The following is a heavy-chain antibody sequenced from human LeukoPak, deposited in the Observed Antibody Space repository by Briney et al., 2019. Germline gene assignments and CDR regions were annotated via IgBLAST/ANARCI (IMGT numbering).Heavy chain of an antibody. CDR1: GFSFSSYW. CDR2: IKEDGSEK. V-gene: IGHV3-7*03. D-gene: IGHD4-17*01. J-gene: IGHJ4*02. Sequence: GGSLRLSCAASGFSFSSYWMSWVRQAPGKGLEWVGQIKEDGSEKHYVDSVKGRFTISRDNAKNSLYLQMNSLRAEDTALYYCAKDEGSTVTLYLFDYWGQGTLVTVSS. CDR3: AKDEGSTVTLYLFDY.